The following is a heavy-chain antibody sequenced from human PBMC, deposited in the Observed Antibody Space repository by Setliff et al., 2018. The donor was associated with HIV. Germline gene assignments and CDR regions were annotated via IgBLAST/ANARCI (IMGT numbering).Heavy chain of an antibody. CDR3: ARLDSDNPPSSYWFFDL. Sequence: SETLSLTCAVSGGSISSGGYSWRWIRQSPGKGLEWIGYIYHTGNTYYNPSLKSRITISLDRSQNHFSLRLTSVAAADTAIYYCARLDSDNPPSSYWFFDLWGRGTLVTVSS. D-gene: IGHD5-18*01. V-gene: IGHV4-30-2*06. J-gene: IGHJ2*01. CDR2: IYHTGNT. CDR1: GGSISSGGYS.